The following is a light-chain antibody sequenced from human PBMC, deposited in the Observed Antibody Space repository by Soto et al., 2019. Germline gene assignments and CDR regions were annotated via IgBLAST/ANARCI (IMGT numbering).Light chain of an antibody. CDR1: QSVRHN. CDR3: QQFTQWPYT. Sequence: EIVMTQSPATLSVSPGERATLSCRASQSVRHNLAWYQRKPGQAPSLLIYGASTRATGVPARFSGSGSGTEFTLTISSLQPDDSAVYYCQQFTQWPYTFGQGTKVEIK. CDR2: GAS. J-gene: IGKJ2*01. V-gene: IGKV3-15*01.